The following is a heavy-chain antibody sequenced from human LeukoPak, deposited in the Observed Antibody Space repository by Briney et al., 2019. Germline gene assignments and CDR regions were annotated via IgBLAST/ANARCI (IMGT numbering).Heavy chain of an antibody. CDR3: ARETSRVTRGWGDY. J-gene: IGHJ4*02. D-gene: IGHD3-16*01. V-gene: IGHV4-39*07. CDR2: TYYTGGT. Sequence: SETLSLTCSVSGGSITSSSYYWGWIRQPPEKGLEWIGSTYYTGGTNYSPSLKSRVTISVDTSKNQFSLKLSSVTAADTAVYYCARETSRVTRGWGDYWGQGTLVTVSS. CDR1: GGSITSSSYY.